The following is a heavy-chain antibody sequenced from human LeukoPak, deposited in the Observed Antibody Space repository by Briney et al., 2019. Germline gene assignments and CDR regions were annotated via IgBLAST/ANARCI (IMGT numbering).Heavy chain of an antibody. CDR1: GITLSNYG. V-gene: IGHV3-23*01. Sequence: GGSLRLSCAVSGITLSNYGMSWVRQAPGKGLEWVAGISGSGGRTNYADSVRGRFTTSRDNTKNTVYLQMSSLRAEDTGVYYCARDHHDFWSGYPNYWGQGTLVIVSS. CDR2: ISGSGGRT. J-gene: IGHJ4*02. D-gene: IGHD3-3*01. CDR3: ARDHHDFWSGYPNY.